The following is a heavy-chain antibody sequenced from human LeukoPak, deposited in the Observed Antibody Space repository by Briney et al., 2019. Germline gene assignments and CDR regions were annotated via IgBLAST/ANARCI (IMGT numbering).Heavy chain of an antibody. D-gene: IGHD6-13*01. J-gene: IGHJ5*02. Sequence: GGSLRLSCAASGFTFSSYSTNWVRQAPGKGLEWVSSISSSSSYIYYADSVKGRFTISRDNAKNSLYLQMNSLRAEDTAVYYCARVAEQQLVRGPFDPWGQGTLVTVSS. V-gene: IGHV3-21*01. CDR1: GFTFSSYS. CDR2: ISSSSSYI. CDR3: ARVAEQQLVRGPFDP.